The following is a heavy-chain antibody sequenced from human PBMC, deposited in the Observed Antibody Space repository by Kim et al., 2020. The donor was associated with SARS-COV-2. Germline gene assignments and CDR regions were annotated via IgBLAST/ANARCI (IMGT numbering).Heavy chain of an antibody. Sequence: GGSLRLSCAASGFTFSDHYMDWVRQAPEKGLEWVGRARSKAKGYTTQYAASVTGRFTVSRDDSKNSLYLQMNSLKTEDTAVYYCATALYDTSGYYYFDY. CDR1: GFTFSDHY. CDR3: ATALYDTSGYYYFDY. J-gene: IGHJ4*01. CDR2: ARSKAKGYTT. D-gene: IGHD3-22*01. V-gene: IGHV3-72*01.